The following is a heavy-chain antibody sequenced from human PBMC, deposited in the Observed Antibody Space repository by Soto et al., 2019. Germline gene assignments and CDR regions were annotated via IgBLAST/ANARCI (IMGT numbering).Heavy chain of an antibody. CDR3: ARHPYTPFGLISGWYGSAFDI. Sequence: SETLSLTCTVSGGSISSSSYYWGRLRQPPGKGLEWIGYIYYSGSTNYNPSLKSRVTISVDTSKNQFSLKLSSVTAADTAVYYCARHPYTPFGLISGWYGSAFDIWGQGTMVTVSS. CDR2: IYYSGST. CDR1: GGSISSSSYY. D-gene: IGHD6-19*01. J-gene: IGHJ3*02. V-gene: IGHV4-61*05.